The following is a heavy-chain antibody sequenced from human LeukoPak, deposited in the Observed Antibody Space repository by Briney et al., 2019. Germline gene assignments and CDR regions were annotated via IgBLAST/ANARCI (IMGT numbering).Heavy chain of an antibody. Sequence: SETLSLTRTASGGSISSYYWSWIRQPPGKGLEGIGFIYYTGSTTYNSSLKSRVTISVDTSKNQFSLKLSSVTPADTAVYYCARVGGYSSSWYLGYWGQGTLVTVSS. J-gene: IGHJ4*02. D-gene: IGHD6-19*01. CDR1: GGSISSYY. CDR2: IYYTGST. V-gene: IGHV4-59*01. CDR3: ARVGGYSSSWYLGY.